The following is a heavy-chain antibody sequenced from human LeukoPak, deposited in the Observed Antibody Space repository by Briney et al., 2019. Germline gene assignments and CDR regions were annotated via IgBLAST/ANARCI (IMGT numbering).Heavy chain of an antibody. Sequence: SETLSLTCTVSGGSISSSYWSWIRQPPGRGLEWIGYIYHTGSTNHNPSLKSRVAISVDTSKNQFSLRLSSVTAADTAVYYCARDRRSGWYSFDSWGQGTLVTVSS. CDR1: GGSISSSY. J-gene: IGHJ4*02. V-gene: IGHV4-59*01. CDR3: ARDRRSGWYSFDS. CDR2: IYHTGST. D-gene: IGHD6-19*01.